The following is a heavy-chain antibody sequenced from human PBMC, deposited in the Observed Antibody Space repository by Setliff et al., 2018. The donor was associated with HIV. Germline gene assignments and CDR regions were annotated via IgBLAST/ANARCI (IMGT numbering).Heavy chain of an antibody. Sequence: SVKVSCKASGYSFTNYYIHWVRQAPGQGLEWMGKISPSSGSTTYAQKFQGRVTMTRDTSTSTVYMELSSLRSEDTAVYYCARDPAPSSSASYFQHWGQGTPVTVSS. D-gene: IGHD6-6*01. J-gene: IGHJ1*01. CDR1: GYSFTNYY. V-gene: IGHV1-46*01. CDR3: ARDPAPSSSASYFQH. CDR2: ISPSSGST.